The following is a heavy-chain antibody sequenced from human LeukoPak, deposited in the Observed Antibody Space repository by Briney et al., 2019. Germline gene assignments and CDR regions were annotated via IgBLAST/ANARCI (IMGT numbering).Heavy chain of an antibody. V-gene: IGHV1-3*01. Sequence: GASVKVSCKASGYTFTNYAIHWVRQAPGQRLEWMGWISPANGDTTYSRKFQDRVTITRDTSATTAYMELSSLKSEDTAVYSCARGYTYGFDYWGQGTLVTVSS. D-gene: IGHD5-18*01. CDR1: GYTFTNYA. J-gene: IGHJ4*02. CDR3: ARGYTYGFDY. CDR2: ISPANGDT.